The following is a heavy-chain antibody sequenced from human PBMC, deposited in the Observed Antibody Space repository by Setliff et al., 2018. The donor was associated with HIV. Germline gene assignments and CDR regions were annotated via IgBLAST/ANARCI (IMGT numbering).Heavy chain of an antibody. D-gene: IGHD5-12*01. V-gene: IGHV4-59*01. CDR3: AKSSPSIGYISDH. J-gene: IGHJ4*02. CDR2: IYYNGIT. CDR1: GGSISSYY. Sequence: SETLSLTCTVSGGSISSYYWSWIRQPPGKGLEWIGSIYYNGITNYNPSLKSRVTVSVDTSKNQFSLNVRSVTAADTAVYFCAKSSPSIGYISDHWGQGTLVTVSS.